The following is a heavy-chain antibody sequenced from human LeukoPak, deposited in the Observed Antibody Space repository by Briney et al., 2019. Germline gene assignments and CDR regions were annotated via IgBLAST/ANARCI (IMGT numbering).Heavy chain of an antibody. CDR3: ARGIVTGTTNWFDP. CDR1: GGSFSGYY. V-gene: IGHV4-34*01. D-gene: IGHD1-20*01. J-gene: IGHJ5*02. CDR2: INHSGST. Sequence: SETLSLTCAVSGGSFSGYYWSWIRQPPGKGLEWIGEINHSGSTNYNPSLKSRVTISVDTSKNQFSLKVNSVTAADTAVYHCARGIVTGTTNWFDPWGQGTLVTVSS.